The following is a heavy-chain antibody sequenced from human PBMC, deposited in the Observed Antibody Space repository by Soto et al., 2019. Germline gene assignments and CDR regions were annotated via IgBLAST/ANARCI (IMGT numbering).Heavy chain of an antibody. J-gene: IGHJ5*02. D-gene: IGHD6-13*01. V-gene: IGHV4-34*01. CDR1: GGSFSGYY. CDR2: INHSGST. CDR3: ARGGIAAAGNNWFDP. Sequence: SETLSLTCAVYGGSFSGYYWRWIRQPPGKGLEWIGEINHSGSTNYNPSLKSRVTISVDTSKNQFSLKLSSVTAADTAVYYCARGGIAAAGNNWFDPWGQGTLVTVSS.